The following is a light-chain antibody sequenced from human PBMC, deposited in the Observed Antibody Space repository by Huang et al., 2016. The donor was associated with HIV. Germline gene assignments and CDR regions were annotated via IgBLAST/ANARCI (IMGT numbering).Light chain of an antibody. Sequence: DIQMTQSPSSLSASVGDRVTITCRASPSISSHLNWYQQKPGTAPKVLIYAASNLQGGVPSRFSGSASGTDFTLTINSLQPEDFATYYCQQTYTTPYTFGQGTKLEIK. CDR3: QQTYTTPYT. J-gene: IGKJ2*01. CDR1: PSISSH. CDR2: AAS. V-gene: IGKV1-39*01.